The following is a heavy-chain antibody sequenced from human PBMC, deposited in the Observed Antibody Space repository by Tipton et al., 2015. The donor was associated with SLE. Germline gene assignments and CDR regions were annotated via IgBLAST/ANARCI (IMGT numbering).Heavy chain of an antibody. Sequence: TLSLTCTVSGGSITSGSYYWSWIRQPAGQGLEWIGRIYNTGATYYNPSLKSRVSMSVDTSKNQISLRLTSVTAADTAVYYCGGGNYFDYYMDVWGKGTTVTVSS. J-gene: IGHJ6*03. CDR2: IYNTGAT. V-gene: IGHV4-61*02. CDR3: GGGNYFDYYMDV. CDR1: GGSITSGSYY. D-gene: IGHD3-22*01.